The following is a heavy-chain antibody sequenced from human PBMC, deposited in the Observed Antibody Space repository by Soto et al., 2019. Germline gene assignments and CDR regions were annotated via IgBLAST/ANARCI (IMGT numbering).Heavy chain of an antibody. D-gene: IGHD3-9*01. CDR1: GFTFSSYS. Sequence: GGSLRLSCAASGFTFSSYSMNWVRQAPGKGLEWVSYISSSSSTIYYADFVKGRFTISRDNAKNSLYLQMNSLRAEDTAVYYCARVALMTGYYNGYWGQGTLVTVSS. J-gene: IGHJ4*02. CDR2: ISSSSSTI. V-gene: IGHV3-48*01. CDR3: ARVALMTGYYNGY.